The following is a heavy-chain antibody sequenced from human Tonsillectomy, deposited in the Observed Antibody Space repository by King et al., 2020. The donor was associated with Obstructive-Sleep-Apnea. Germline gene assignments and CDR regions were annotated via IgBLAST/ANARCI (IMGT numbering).Heavy chain of an antibody. CDR2: IYHSGST. J-gene: IGHJ2*01. D-gene: IGHD1-26*01. CDR1: GYSISSGYY. Sequence: QLQESGPGLVKPSETLSLTCTVSGYSISSGYYWGWIRQPPGKGLEWIGSIYHSGSTYYNPSLKSRVTISVDTSKNQFSLKLSSVTAADTAVYYCAREARSYYWYFDLWGRGTLVTVSS. V-gene: IGHV4-38-2*02. CDR3: AREARSYYWYFDL.